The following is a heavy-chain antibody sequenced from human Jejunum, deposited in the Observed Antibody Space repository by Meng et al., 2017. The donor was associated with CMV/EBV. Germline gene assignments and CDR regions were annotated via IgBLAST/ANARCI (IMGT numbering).Heavy chain of an antibody. CDR3: AKAIDFDS. J-gene: IGHJ4*02. CDR2: IRVGGET. Sequence: SLACTASGFTFNTYALNWVRQAPGKGLEWVSGIRVGGETFYAGSVKGRFTISRDDSKNTLYLEMNSLRGEDTALYYCAKAIDFDSWGQGTLVTVSS. V-gene: IGHV3-23*01. D-gene: IGHD1-26*01. CDR1: GFTFNTYA.